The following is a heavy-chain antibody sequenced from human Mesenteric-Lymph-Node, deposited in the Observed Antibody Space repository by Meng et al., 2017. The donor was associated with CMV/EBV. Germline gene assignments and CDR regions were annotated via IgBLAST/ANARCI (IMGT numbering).Heavy chain of an antibody. V-gene: IGHV3-53*01. J-gene: IGHJ4*02. D-gene: IGHD5-18*01. CDR2: IYGGGGT. Sequence: EVQLVESGGGFIQPGGSLRLSCAASGFIVSSNYMSWVRQAPGKGLEWVSVIYGGGGTNYADSVRGRFTISRDNSKNTLYLQMNSLRAEDTAVYFCAGTGGYSYAYDYWGQGTLVTVSS. CDR1: GFIVSSNY. CDR3: AGTGGYSYAYDY.